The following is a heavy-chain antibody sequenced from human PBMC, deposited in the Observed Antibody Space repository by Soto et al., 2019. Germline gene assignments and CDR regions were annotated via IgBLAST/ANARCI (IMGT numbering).Heavy chain of an antibody. CDR1: GGSISSYY. D-gene: IGHD3-3*01. Sequence: SETLSLTCTVSGGSISSYYWSWIRQPPGKGLEWIGYIYYSGSTNYNPSLKSRVTISVDTSKNQFSLKLSSVTAADTAVYYCARDRFGGADAFDIWGQGTMVTVSS. J-gene: IGHJ3*02. CDR2: IYYSGST. V-gene: IGHV4-59*01. CDR3: ARDRFGGADAFDI.